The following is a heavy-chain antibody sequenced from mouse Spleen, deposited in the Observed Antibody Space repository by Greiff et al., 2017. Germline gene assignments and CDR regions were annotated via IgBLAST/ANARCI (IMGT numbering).Heavy chain of an antibody. CDR2: ISGGGSYT. CDR3: ARHERYDALYYFDY. CDR1: GFTFSSYG. V-gene: IGHV5-9-2*01. Sequence: EVQRVESGGGLVKPGGSLKLSCAASGFTFSSYGMSWVRQTPEKRLEWVATISGGGSYTYYPDSVKGRFTISRDNAKNNLYLQMSSLRSEDTALYYCARHERYDALYYFDYWGQGTTLTVSS. D-gene: IGHD2-14*01. J-gene: IGHJ2*01.